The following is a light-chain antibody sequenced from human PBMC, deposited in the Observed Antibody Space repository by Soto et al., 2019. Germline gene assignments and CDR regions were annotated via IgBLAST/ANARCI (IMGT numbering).Light chain of an antibody. V-gene: IGLV2-14*03. J-gene: IGLJ2*01. CDR1: ISDVGGYNY. CDR3: ISYTRSSTLVV. Sequence: QSALTQPASVSGSPGQSITISCTGTISDVGGYNYVSWYQQHPGKAPKLMIYDVTSRPSGVSNRFSGSKSGNTASLTISGLQAEDEADYYCISYTRSSTLVVFGGGTQLTVL. CDR2: DVT.